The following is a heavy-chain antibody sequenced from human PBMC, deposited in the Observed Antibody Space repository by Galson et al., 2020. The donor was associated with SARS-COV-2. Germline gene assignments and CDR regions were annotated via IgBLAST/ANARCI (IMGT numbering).Heavy chain of an antibody. CDR2: ITGSAGNT. V-gene: IGHV3-23*01. J-gene: IGHJ6*02. Sequence: QAGGSLRLSCGASGFTFSSFAMNWVRQAPGKGLEWVSSITGSAGNTYYADSVKGRFTISRDNSRKMLYLQMNSVTPEDTAVYHCAKDRIDSGSHFGMDVWGQGTTVTVSS. CDR3: AKDRIDSGSHFGMDV. CDR1: GFTFSSFA. D-gene: IGHD3-22*01.